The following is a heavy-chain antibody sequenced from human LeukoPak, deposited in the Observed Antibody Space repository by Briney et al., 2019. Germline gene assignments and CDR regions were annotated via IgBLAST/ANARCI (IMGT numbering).Heavy chain of an antibody. J-gene: IGHJ4*02. CDR3: TTIKRENFFGYLDF. Sequence: SETLSLTCTVSGGSMTTHHWNWIRQTPGKGLEWIGYVFDSGRTKENPSLKSRVTLSADTSKNQLSLRLSSVTAADTAVYYCTTIKRENFFGYLDFWGQGILVTVSS. CDR1: GGSMTTHH. CDR2: VFDSGRT. V-gene: IGHV4-59*11. D-gene: IGHD3-16*01.